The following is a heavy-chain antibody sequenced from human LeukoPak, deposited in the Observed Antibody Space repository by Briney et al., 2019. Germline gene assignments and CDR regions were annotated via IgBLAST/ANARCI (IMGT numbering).Heavy chain of an antibody. CDR1: GFTFGTSA. Sequence: PGGSLRLSCAASGFTFGTSAMSWVRQATGKGPEWVSTFGRSGSDTYYSDSVKGRFTIFRDNSKNTLYLQMNSLRDEDTAVYYCAKGSLGSWYYFDYWGQGTLVTVSS. D-gene: IGHD6-13*01. V-gene: IGHV3-23*01. J-gene: IGHJ4*02. CDR2: FGRSGSDT. CDR3: AKGSLGSWYYFDY.